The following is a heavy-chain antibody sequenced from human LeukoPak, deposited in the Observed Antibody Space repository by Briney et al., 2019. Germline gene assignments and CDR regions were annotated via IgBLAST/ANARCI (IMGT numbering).Heavy chain of an antibody. CDR2: INHSGST. J-gene: IGHJ4*02. Sequence: PSETLSLTCAVYGGSFSGYYWSWIRQPPGKGLEWIGEINHSGSTNYNPSLKSRVTISVDTSKNQFSLNLSSETAAATAVYYCARREGDTSMVRSFDYWGQGTLVTVSS. CDR3: ARREGDTSMVRSFDY. CDR1: GGSFSGYY. V-gene: IGHV4-34*01. D-gene: IGHD5-18*01.